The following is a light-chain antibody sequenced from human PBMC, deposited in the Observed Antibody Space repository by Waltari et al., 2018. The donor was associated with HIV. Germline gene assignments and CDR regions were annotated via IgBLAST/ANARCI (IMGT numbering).Light chain of an antibody. Sequence: EIVLTQSPATLSLSPGERATLSCRASQSISNYLAWFQQKPGQAPRFSGSGSGTDFALTISSLEPEDFAVYYCQQRSDWPLTFGGGTKVEIK. V-gene: IGKV3-11*01. CDR1: QSISNY. CDR3: QQRSDWPLT. J-gene: IGKJ4*01.